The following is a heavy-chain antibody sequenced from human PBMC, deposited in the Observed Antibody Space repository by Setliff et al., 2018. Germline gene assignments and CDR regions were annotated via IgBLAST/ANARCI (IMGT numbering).Heavy chain of an antibody. CDR2: RYYTGTT. CDR3: ARHFYPPDFFAH. J-gene: IGHJ4*02. CDR1: GVDVIERLYY. Sequence: SETLSLTCSASGVDVIERLYYWSWVRQSPGKGLEWIGTRYYTGTTFYNPSLESRGAVSLDASEKKFSLNLRSVTTADTAVYYCARHFYPPDFFAHWGQGLLVTVSS. V-gene: IGHV4-39*01. D-gene: IGHD3-3*01.